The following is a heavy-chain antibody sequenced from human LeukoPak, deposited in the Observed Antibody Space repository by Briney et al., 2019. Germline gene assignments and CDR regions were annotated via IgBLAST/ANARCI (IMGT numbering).Heavy chain of an antibody. D-gene: IGHD6-13*01. CDR3: ARVGYSSPPRYYYYMDV. CDR1: GGSISSSFYY. CDR2: IYYSGST. Sequence: SETLSLTCTVSGGSISSSFYYWVWIRQPPGKGLQWIGSIYYSGSTYYNPSLKSRVTISVDPSKNQFSLKLSSVTAADTAVYYCARVGYSSPPRYYYYMDVWGKGTTVTVSS. V-gene: IGHV4-39*07. J-gene: IGHJ6*03.